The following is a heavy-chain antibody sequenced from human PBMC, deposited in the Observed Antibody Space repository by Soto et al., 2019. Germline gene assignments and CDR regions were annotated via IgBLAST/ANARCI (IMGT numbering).Heavy chain of an antibody. CDR1: GFTFSSYA. Sequence: GGSLRLSCAASGFTFSSYAMSWVRQAPGKGLEWVSAISGSGGSTYYADSVKGRFTISRDNSKNTLYLQMNSLRAEDTAVYYCAKDAYTVPWCGEPPPPMDVWGQGTTVTVSS. CDR2: ISGSGGST. V-gene: IGHV3-23*01. CDR3: AKDAYTVPWCGEPPPPMDV. D-gene: IGHD3-10*01. J-gene: IGHJ6*02.